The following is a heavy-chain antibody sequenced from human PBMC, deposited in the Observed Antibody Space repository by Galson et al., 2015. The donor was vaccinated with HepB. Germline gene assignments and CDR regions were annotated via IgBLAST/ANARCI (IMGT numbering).Heavy chain of an antibody. CDR1: GGTFSSYA. J-gene: IGHJ6*02. V-gene: IGHV1-69*13. CDR2: IIPIFGTA. CDR3: ARDGVRFLEWLSRYYYYGMDV. D-gene: IGHD3-3*01. Sequence: SVKVSCKASGGTFSSYAISWVRQAPGQGLEWMGGIIPIFGTANYAQKFQGRVTITADESTSTAYMELSSLRSEDTAVYYCARDGVRFLEWLSRYYYYGMDVWGQGTTVTVSS.